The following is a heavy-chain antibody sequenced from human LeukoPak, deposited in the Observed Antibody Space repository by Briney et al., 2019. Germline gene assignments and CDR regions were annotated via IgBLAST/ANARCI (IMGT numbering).Heavy chain of an antibody. V-gene: IGHV4-59*01. CDR1: GGSISSYY. CDR3: ARALTMDLFAREYMDV. D-gene: IGHD3-10*01. J-gene: IGHJ6*02. Sequence: TSETLSLTCTVSGGSISSYYWSWIRQPPGKGLEWSGYIYYSGSTNYNPSLKSRVTISVDTSKNQFSLKLSSVTSADTAVYYCARALTMDLFAREYMDVWGQGTTVTVSS. CDR2: IYYSGST.